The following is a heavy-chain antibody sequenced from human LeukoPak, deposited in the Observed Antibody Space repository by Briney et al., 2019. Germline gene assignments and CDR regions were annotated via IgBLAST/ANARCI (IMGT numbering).Heavy chain of an antibody. CDR2: IYYSGST. J-gene: IGHJ4*02. D-gene: IGHD2-8*01. CDR3: ARAIVLMVYADN. Sequence: PSETLSLTCSVSGGSINSYYWSWIRQPPGKGLEWIGYIYYSGSTNYNPSLKSRVTISVDTSKNQFSLKLSSVTAADTAVYYCARAIVLMVYADNWGQGTLVTVSS. V-gene: IGHV4-59*12. CDR1: GGSINSYY.